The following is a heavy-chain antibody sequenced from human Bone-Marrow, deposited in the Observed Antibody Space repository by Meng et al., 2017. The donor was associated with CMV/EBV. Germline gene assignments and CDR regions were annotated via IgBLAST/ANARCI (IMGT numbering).Heavy chain of an antibody. CDR3: AGALWSGYYISR. Sequence: ASVKVSCKTSGYMFTSYHMHWVRQAPGQGLEWMGIINPSGGSTNYAQKFQGRVTMTRDTSTSTVYMELSSLRTEDTAVYYGAGALWSGYYISRWGQGTLVTVSS. J-gene: IGHJ4*02. D-gene: IGHD3-3*01. CDR2: INPSGGST. V-gene: IGHV1-46*01. CDR1: GYMFTSYH.